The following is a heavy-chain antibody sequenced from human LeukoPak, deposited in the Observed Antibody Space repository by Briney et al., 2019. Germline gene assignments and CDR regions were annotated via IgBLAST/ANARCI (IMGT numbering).Heavy chain of an antibody. D-gene: IGHD2/OR15-2a*01. Sequence: PGGSLRLSCAASGFTFSYAWMTWVRQAPGKGLERVGHIRSETDGGTPDYAAPVKGRFTISRDDSKNTLYLQMNSLKTEDTAVYYCTTPTFHWGQGTLVTVSS. CDR1: GFTFSYAW. CDR2: IRSETDGGTP. CDR3: TTPTFH. J-gene: IGHJ1*01. V-gene: IGHV3-15*01.